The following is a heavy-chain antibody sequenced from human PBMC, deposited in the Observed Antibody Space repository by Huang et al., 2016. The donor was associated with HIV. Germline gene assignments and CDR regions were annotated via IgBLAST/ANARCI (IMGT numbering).Heavy chain of an antibody. CDR1: GYTFADYF. Sequence: QVQLVQSGAEVKKPGASVKVSCKPSGYTFADYFIHWVRQAPRQGLEWMAWLNPKNGATNYAQKFLGRVTVTGDTSINTAYMEFSGLTSDDTANYYCTRDGVAPDEEFDYWGQGTLIIVSS. J-gene: IGHJ4*02. CDR2: LNPKNGAT. D-gene: IGHD5-12*01. V-gene: IGHV1-2*02. CDR3: TRDGVAPDEEFDY.